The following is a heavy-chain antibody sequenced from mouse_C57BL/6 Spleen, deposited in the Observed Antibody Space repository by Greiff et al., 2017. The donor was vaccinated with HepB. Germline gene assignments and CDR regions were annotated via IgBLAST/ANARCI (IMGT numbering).Heavy chain of an antibody. J-gene: IGHJ1*03. CDR2: INPSNGGT. Sequence: QVQLKQPGTELVKPGASVKLSCKASGYTFTSYWMHWVKQRPGQGLEWIGNINPSNGGTNYNEKFKSKATLTVDKSSSTAYMQLSSLTSEDSAVYYCARDGPPRRAGYFDVWGTGTTVTVSS. D-gene: IGHD3-3*01. CDR3: ARDGPPRRAGYFDV. V-gene: IGHV1-53*01. CDR1: GYTFTSYW.